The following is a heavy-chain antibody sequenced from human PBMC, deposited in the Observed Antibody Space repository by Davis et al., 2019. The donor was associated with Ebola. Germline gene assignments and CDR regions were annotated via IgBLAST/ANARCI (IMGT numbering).Heavy chain of an antibody. CDR1: GYTLLSYY. J-gene: IGHJ4*02. CDR2: INPSGGTT. V-gene: IGHV1-46*01. CDR3: VRDLRGWGDFDY. Sequence: AASVKVSCKASGYTLLSYYAHWVRQAPGQGLEWMGIINPSGGTTTYVQKFQGRVTITRDTSTNTLYMELSSLTSGNRGVYYCVRDLRGWGDFDYWGQGTLVTVSS. D-gene: IGHD3-10*01.